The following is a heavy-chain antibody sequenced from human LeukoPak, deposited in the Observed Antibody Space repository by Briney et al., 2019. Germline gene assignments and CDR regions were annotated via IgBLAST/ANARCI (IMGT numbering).Heavy chain of an antibody. CDR1: GGPINSHY. V-gene: IGHV4-59*08. CDR3: VRRDNTGWNYFDY. Sequence: SETLSLTRTVSGGPINSHYWSWIRQPPGKGLEGIGDIYYKGTTNYNPSLKSPVTISVDTSKNHLSLKLTSVLAADTAIYYCVRRDNTGWNYFDYWGQGILVTVSS. CDR2: IYYKGTT. D-gene: IGHD6-19*01. J-gene: IGHJ4*02.